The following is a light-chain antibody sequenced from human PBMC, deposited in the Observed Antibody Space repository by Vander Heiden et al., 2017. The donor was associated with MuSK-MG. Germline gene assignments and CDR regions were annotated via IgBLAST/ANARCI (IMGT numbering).Light chain of an antibody. V-gene: IGKV3D-15*01. J-gene: IGKJ5*01. Sequence: EIVMTPSPATLSVSPRERATLSCRASQSIGTNLAWYQQKPGQAPRLLIVGASTRATGIPARCSGSGSGTEFTLIISSLQSEDVAVYYCQQYYTWPPIIFGPGTRLEIK. CDR2: GAS. CDR3: QQYYTWPPII. CDR1: QSIGTN.